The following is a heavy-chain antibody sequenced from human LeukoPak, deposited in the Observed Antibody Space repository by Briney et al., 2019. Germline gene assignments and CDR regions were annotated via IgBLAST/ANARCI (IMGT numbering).Heavy chain of an antibody. J-gene: IGHJ4*02. CDR3: ARVGYYASGPFSYFDY. CDR1: GFTFSSYW. Sequence: GGSLRLSCAASGFTFSSYWMHWVRQAPGKGLVWVSRINTDGSDTTYADFVKGRFTISRDNAKNTLYLQMNSLSVEDTAVYYCARVGYYASGPFSYFDYWGQGTLVTVSS. CDR2: INTDGSDT. D-gene: IGHD3-10*01. V-gene: IGHV3-74*01.